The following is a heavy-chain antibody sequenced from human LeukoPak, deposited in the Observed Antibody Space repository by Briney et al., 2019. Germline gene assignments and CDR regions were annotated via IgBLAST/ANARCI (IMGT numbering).Heavy chain of an antibody. J-gene: IGHJ4*02. CDR3: AKVPKGYSGSA. CDR2: ISGSGGST. D-gene: IGHD5-12*01. Sequence: GGSLRLSCAASGFTFSSYAMSWVRQAPGKGLEWVSAISGSGGSTYYADSVKGRFTISRDNSKNTLYLQMNSLRADDTAVYYCAKVPKGYSGSAWGQGTLVAVSS. CDR1: GFTFSSYA. V-gene: IGHV3-23*01.